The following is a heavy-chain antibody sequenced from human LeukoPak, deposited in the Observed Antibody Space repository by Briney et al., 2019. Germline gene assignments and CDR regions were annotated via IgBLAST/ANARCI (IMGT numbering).Heavy chain of an antibody. V-gene: IGHV4-59*08. CDR2: IYYTGSN. CDR3: ARQDSGSYLNPLHI. J-gene: IGHJ3*02. D-gene: IGHD1-26*01. Sequence: SETLSLTCTVSGGSISSYYWSWVREPPGKGLEWVGYIYYTGSNNYNPSLKSRVTISVDTSKNQFSLKLSSVTAADTAVYYCARQDSGSYLNPLHIWGQGTMVTVSS. CDR1: GGSISSYY.